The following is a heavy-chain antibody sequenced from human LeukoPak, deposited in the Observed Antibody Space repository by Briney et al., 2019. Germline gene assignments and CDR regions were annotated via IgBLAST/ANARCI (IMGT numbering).Heavy chain of an antibody. CDR3: ARDRSDYYGSGSHSDY. D-gene: IGHD3-10*01. J-gene: IGHJ4*02. Sequence: PGGSLRLSCAASGFTVSSNYMSWVRQAPGEGLGWVSVIYSGGSTYYADSVKGRFTISRDNSKNTLYLQMNSLRAEDTAVYYCARDRSDYYGSGSHSDYWGQGTLVTVSS. CDR2: IYSGGST. V-gene: IGHV3-66*01. CDR1: GFTVSSNY.